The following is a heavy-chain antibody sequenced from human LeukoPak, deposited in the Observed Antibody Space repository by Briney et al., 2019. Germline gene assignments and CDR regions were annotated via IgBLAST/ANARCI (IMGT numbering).Heavy chain of an antibody. V-gene: IGHV4-34*01. CDR1: GGSFSGYY. J-gene: IGHJ6*02. D-gene: IGHD5-18*01. CDR3: ARGPHYSVDTAMVTSYYYYYYGMDV. CDR2: INHSGST. Sequence: PSETLSLTCAVYGGSFSGYYWSWIRQPPGKGLEWFGEINHSGSTNYNPSLKSRVTISVDTSKNQFSLKLSSVTAADTAVYHCARGPHYSVDTAMVTSYYYYYYGMDVWGQGTTVTVSS.